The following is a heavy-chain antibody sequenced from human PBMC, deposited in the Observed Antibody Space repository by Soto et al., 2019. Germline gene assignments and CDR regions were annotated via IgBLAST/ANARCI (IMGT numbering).Heavy chain of an antibody. J-gene: IGHJ4*02. D-gene: IGHD6-13*01. CDR2: IIPIFETA. V-gene: IGHV1-69*01. CDR1: GDSFSSYA. CDR3: AASDSSSWQHDY. Sequence: QVQLVQSGAELKKPGSSVRVSCKISGDSFSSYAISWVRQAPGEGLEWVGGIIPIFETANYAQKFQGRVTNSGGGAKTNALMEMTRPGPEEPANFYCAASDSSSWQHDYWGQGTLITVSS.